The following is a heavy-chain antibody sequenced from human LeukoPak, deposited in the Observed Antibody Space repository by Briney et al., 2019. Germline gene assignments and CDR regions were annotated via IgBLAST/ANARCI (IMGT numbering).Heavy chain of an antibody. V-gene: IGHV3-30-3*01. CDR3: ARGRGRYSNFYYFDY. D-gene: IGHD6-13*01. J-gene: IGHJ4*02. CDR2: TSFDGSEA. CDR1: GFTFNRYA. Sequence: GGSLRLSCVASGFTFNRYAMHWVRQAPGKGLEWVAVTSFDGSEAYYADSVRGRFTISRDNAKNSLYLQMNSLRAEDTAVYYCARGRGRYSNFYYFDYWGQGTLVTVSS.